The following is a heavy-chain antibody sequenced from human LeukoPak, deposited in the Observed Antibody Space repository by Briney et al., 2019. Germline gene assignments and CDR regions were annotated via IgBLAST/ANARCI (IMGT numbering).Heavy chain of an antibody. CDR1: GYTFIAYG. CDR3: ARGGRLLWFGEFDY. J-gene: IGHJ4*02. CDR2: INAGNGDT. V-gene: IGHV1-3*01. D-gene: IGHD3-10*01. Sequence: ASVKVSCKASGYTFIAYGLHWVRQAPGQRPEWVGWINAGNGDTKYSQNFQGRVTITGDASATTAYMELSSLRSEDTAVYFCARGGRLLWFGEFDYWGQGTLVTVSS.